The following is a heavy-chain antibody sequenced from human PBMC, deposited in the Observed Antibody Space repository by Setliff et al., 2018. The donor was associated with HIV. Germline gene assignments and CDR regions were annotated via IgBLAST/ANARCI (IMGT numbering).Heavy chain of an antibody. J-gene: IGHJ4*02. D-gene: IGHD4-17*01. CDR3: ARFGPLRYFDH. CDR1: GYTLTELS. V-gene: IGHV1-24*01. Sequence: ASVKVSCKVSGYTLTELSVHWVRQAPGEGLEWMGGFDPEDGETIYAEKFQGSVTFTRDTSASTAYMEVTGLRSEDTAVYYCARFGPLRYFDHWGQGTLVTVSS. CDR2: FDPEDGET.